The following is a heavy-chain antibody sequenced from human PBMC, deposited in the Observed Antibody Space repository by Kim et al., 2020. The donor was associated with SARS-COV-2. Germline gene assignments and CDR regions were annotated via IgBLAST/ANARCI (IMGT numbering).Heavy chain of an antibody. J-gene: IGHJ6*02. D-gene: IGHD6-19*01. CDR2: IRSKAYGGTT. V-gene: IGHV3-49*03. CDR3: TRARYSSGWCGTGGFCYYYGMDV. CDR1: GFTFGDYA. Sequence: GGSLRLSCTASGFTFGDYAMSWFRQAPGKGLEWVGFIRSKAYGGTTEYAASVKGRFTISRDDSKSISYLQMNSLKTEDTAVYYCTRARYSSGWCGTGGFCYYYGMDVWGQGTTVTVSS.